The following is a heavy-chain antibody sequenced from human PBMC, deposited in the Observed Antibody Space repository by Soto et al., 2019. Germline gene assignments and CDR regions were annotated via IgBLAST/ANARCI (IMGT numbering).Heavy chain of an antibody. CDR3: ARWSYLDY. D-gene: IGHD3-3*01. V-gene: IGHV3-23*01. CDR1: GFSFGSYA. J-gene: IGHJ4*02. Sequence: PGGSLRLSCAASGFSFGSYALSWVRQAPGKGLEWVSTISGSDGKTFYADSAKGRFSISRDTSQSTLYLQMNSLRADDTAMYYCARWSYLDYWGQGTRVTVSS. CDR2: ISGSDGKT.